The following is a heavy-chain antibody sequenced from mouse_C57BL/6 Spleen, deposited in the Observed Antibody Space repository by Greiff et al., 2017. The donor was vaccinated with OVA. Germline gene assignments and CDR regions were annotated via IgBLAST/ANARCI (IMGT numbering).Heavy chain of an antibody. J-gene: IGHJ4*01. D-gene: IGHD2-4*01. CDR3: ARKSLIYYDYDSAMDY. Sequence: EVKLMESGPELVKPGASVKIPCKASGYTFTDYNMDWVKQSHGKSLEWIGDINPNNGGTIYNQKFKGKATLTVDKSSSTAYMELRSLTSEDTAVYYCARKSLIYYDYDSAMDYWGQGTSVTVSS. CDR1: GYTFTDYN. V-gene: IGHV1-18*01. CDR2: INPNNGGT.